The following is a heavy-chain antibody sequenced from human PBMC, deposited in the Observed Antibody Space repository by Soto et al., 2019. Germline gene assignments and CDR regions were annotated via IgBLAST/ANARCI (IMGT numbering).Heavy chain of an antibody. CDR2: ISGSGSTI. Sequence: PGVSLRLSCAASGFTFSSYAVSWVRQAPGKGPEWISSISGSGSTIYYADSVKGRFTISRDNSKNTLYLQMSSLRAEDTAVYYCAKVLYYYDSSGYYYFDYWGQGTLVTVSP. D-gene: IGHD3-22*01. J-gene: IGHJ4*02. V-gene: IGHV3-23*01. CDR1: GFTFSSYA. CDR3: AKVLYYYDSSGYYYFDY.